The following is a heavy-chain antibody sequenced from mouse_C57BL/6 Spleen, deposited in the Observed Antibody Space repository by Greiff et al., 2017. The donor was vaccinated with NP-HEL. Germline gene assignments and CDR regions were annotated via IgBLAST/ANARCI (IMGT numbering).Heavy chain of an antibody. CDR2: IDPNNGGT. CDR1: GYTFTDYN. J-gene: IGHJ4*01. CDR3: ARSDGYLYAMDY. D-gene: IGHD2-3*01. Sequence: EVQLQQSGPELVKPGASVKIPCKASGYTFTDYNMDWVKQSHGKSLEWIGNIDPNNGGTIYNQKFKGRATLTVDKSSSTAYMELRSLTSEDTAVYYCARSDGYLYAMDYWGQGTSVTVSS. V-gene: IGHV1-18*01.